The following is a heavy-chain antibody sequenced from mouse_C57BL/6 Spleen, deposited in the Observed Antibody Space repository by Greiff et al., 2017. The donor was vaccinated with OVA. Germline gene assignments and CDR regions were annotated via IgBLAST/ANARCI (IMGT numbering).Heavy chain of an antibody. CDR2: IDPETGGT. CDR1: GYTFTDYE. V-gene: IGHV1-15*01. Sequence: QVQLQQSGAELVRPGASVTLSCKASGYTFTDYELHWVKQTPVHGLEWIGAIDPETGGTAYNQKFKGKAILTADKSSSTAYMELRSLTSEDSAVYYCTAGTFDYWGQGTTLTVSS. CDR3: TAGTFDY. J-gene: IGHJ2*01. D-gene: IGHD4-1*01.